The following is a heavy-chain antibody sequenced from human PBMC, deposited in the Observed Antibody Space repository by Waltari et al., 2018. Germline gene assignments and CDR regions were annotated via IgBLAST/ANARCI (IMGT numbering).Heavy chain of an antibody. J-gene: IGHJ4*02. Sequence: QVQLQESGPGLVKPSETLSLTCAVSGYSISSGYYWGWIRQPPGKGLECIGGIYHSGGTYYSPSRKSRVTISVDTSKNPFSLKLSSVTAADTAVYYCARNPYYDSSGSYFDYWGQGTLVTVSS. D-gene: IGHD3-22*01. V-gene: IGHV4-38-2*01. CDR3: ARNPYYDSSGSYFDY. CDR1: GYSISSGYY. CDR2: IYHSGGT.